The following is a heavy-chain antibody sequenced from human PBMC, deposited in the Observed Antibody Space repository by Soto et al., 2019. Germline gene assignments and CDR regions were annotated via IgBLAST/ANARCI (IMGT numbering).Heavy chain of an antibody. CDR1: GFSLKSPALG. V-gene: IGHV2-5*01. CDR3: AHGSGWLSDY. D-gene: IGHD6-19*01. Sequence: QITLKESGPTLVKPTETLTLTCTFSGFSLKSPALGVNWIRQPPGKALEWLALIYWNDDNHYSPSLRSRLTIAKDTSKNQVVLTMTNMDPVDTATYYCAHGSGWLSDYWGQGTLVTVSS. CDR2: IYWNDDN. J-gene: IGHJ4*02.